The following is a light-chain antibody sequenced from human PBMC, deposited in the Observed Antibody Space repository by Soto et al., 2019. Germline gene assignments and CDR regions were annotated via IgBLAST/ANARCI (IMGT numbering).Light chain of an antibody. Sequence: EIVLTQSPDTLSLSPVERATLSCRASQSVSASYLAWYQHKPGQAPRLLMYGASRRATGIPDRFSGSGSGTGFTLTISRLEPEDFAVYYCQQRRNWPLTFGGGTKVDIK. V-gene: IGKV3D-20*02. CDR1: QSVSASY. CDR3: QQRRNWPLT. J-gene: IGKJ4*01. CDR2: GAS.